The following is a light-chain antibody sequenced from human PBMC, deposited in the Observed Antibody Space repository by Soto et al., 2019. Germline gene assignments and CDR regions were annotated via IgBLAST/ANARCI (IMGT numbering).Light chain of an antibody. CDR2: DVT. Sequence: QSALTQPASVSGSPGQSITISCTGTTSDVGAYNYLSWYQQHAGKAPKLIIFDVTNRPSGVSDRFSGSKSGNTASLTISGLQTEDDADYFCSSYTASGTRVFGTGTKVTVL. CDR3: SSYTASGTRV. J-gene: IGLJ1*01. CDR1: TSDVGAYNY. V-gene: IGLV2-14*03.